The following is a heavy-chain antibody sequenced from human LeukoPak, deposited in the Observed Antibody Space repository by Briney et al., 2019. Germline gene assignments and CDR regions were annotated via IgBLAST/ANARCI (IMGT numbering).Heavy chain of an antibody. CDR1: GYTFPSYF. J-gene: IGHJ3*02. CDR2: IYPRDGST. V-gene: IGHV1-46*01. Sequence: ASVKVSCKASGYTFPSYFMHWVRQAPGQGLEWMGIIYPRDGSTNYAQKFQGRVTITADESTSTAYMELSSLRSEDTAVYYCARSLHCGGDCYSWDAFDIWGQGTMVTVSS. CDR3: ARSLHCGGDCYSWDAFDI. D-gene: IGHD2-21*02.